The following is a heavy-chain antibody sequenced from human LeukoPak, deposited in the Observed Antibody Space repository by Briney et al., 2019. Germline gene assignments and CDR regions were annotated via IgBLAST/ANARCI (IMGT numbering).Heavy chain of an antibody. Sequence: TLSLTCTVSGDSISSYYWSWIRQPPGKALEWLALIYWDDDKRYSPSLKSRLTITKDTSKNQVVLTMTNMDPVDTATYYCAHIAPYGDSHYFDYWGQGTLVTVSS. CDR3: AHIAPYGDSHYFDY. D-gene: IGHD4-17*01. J-gene: IGHJ4*02. V-gene: IGHV2-5*08. CDR1: GDSISSYYW. CDR2: IYWDDDK.